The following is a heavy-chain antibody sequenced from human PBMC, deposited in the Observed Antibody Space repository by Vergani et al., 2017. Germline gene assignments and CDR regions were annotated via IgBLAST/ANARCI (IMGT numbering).Heavy chain of an antibody. D-gene: IGHD3-9*01. CDR2: ISPDGFST. CDR1: GYTFTAYY. J-gene: IGHJ4*02. CDR3: AREPPLTGFFDY. V-gene: IGHV1-46*03. Sequence: QVQLVQSGAEVGKPGASVKISCKASGYTFTAYYIHWVRQAPEQGLEWVGVISPDGFSTFYAHKFQGRVTITRDTSTSTVYVEVTSLRSEDTAVYYCAREPPLTGFFDYWGQGTLVTVSS.